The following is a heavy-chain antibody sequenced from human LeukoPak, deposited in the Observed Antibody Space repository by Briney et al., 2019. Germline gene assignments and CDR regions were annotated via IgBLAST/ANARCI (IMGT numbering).Heavy chain of an antibody. J-gene: IGHJ4*02. D-gene: IGHD1-14*01. CDR1: GFTFSSYS. Sequence: GGSLRLSSAASGFTFSSYSMNWVRPAPGKGLEWGSYISSSSSTIYYADSVKGRFTISRDNAKNSLYLQMSSLRAEDTAEYYCARDIGIPLTVDYWGQGALVTVSS. V-gene: IGHV3-48*01. CDR3: ARDIGIPLTVDY. CDR2: ISSSSSTI.